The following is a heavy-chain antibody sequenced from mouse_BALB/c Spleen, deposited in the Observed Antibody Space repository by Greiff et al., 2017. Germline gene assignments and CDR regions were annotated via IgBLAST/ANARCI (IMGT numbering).Heavy chain of an antibody. CDR2: IWSGGST. J-gene: IGHJ4*01. Sequence: QVQLKESGPGLVQPSQSLSITCTVSGFSLTSYGVHWVRQSPGKGLEWLGVIWSGGSTDYNAAFIFRLSISKDNSKSQVFFKMNSLQANDTAMYYCARNLNTRAIADWGQGTSVTVSA. D-gene: IGHD5-2*01. CDR1: GFSLTSYG. CDR3: ARNLNTRAIAD. V-gene: IGHV2-2*02.